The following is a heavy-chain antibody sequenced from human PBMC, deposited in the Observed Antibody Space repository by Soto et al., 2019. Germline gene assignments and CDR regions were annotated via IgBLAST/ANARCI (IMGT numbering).Heavy chain of an antibody. D-gene: IGHD6-6*01. J-gene: IGHJ4*02. CDR3: ARGRTARAGFDS. Sequence: ASIQVSCQASLYTFTRFDISWVRQATGQGLEWMGWMNPNSGNTGYVQNFQGRVTMTRNTSISTAYMELSSLRSEDSAVYYCARGRTARAGFDSWGQGTLVTV. V-gene: IGHV1-8*01. CDR2: MNPNSGNT. CDR1: LYTFTRFD.